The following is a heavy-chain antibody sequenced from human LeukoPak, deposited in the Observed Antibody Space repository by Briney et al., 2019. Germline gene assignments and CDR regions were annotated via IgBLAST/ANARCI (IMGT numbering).Heavy chain of an antibody. J-gene: IGHJ6*02. CDR2: MNPNSGNT. CDR1: GYTFTSYG. D-gene: IGHD2-15*01. CDR3: AHCSGGSCYSSYGMDV. Sequence: GASVKVSCKASGYTFTSYGISWVRQAPGQGLEWMGWMNPNSGNTGYAQKFQGRVTMTRNTSISTAYMELSSLRSEDTAVYYCAHCSGGSCYSSYGMDVWGQGTTVTVSS. V-gene: IGHV1-8*02.